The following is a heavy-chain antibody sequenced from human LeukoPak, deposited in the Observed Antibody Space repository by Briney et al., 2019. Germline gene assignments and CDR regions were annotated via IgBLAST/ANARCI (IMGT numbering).Heavy chain of an antibody. Sequence: SETLSLTCTVSGGSISSGSYYWSWIRQPAGKGLEWIGRIYTSGSTNYNPSLKSRVTISVDASKNQFSLKLTSVTAADTAVYYCARGDYGGYSGPADYWGQGTLVTVSS. CDR3: ARGDYGGYSGPADY. CDR1: GGSISSGSYY. J-gene: IGHJ4*02. V-gene: IGHV4-61*02. CDR2: IYTSGST. D-gene: IGHD4-23*01.